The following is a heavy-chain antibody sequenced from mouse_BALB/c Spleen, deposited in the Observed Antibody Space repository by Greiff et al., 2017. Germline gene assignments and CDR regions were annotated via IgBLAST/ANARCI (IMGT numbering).Heavy chain of an antibody. Sequence: DVMLVESGGGLVKLGGSLKLSCAASGFTFSSYYMSWVRQTPEKRLELVAAINSNGGSTYYPDTVKGRFTISRDNAKNTLYLQMSSLKSEDTALYYCARRGYYGSSYWYFDVWGAGTTVTVSS. CDR2: INSNGGST. D-gene: IGHD1-1*01. V-gene: IGHV5-6-2*01. CDR1: GFTFSSYY. CDR3: ARRGYYGSSYWYFDV. J-gene: IGHJ1*01.